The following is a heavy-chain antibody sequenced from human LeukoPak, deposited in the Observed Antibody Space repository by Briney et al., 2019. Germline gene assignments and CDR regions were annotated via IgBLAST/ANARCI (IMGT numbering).Heavy chain of an antibody. D-gene: IGHD5-12*01. V-gene: IGHV4-4*07. CDR2: IYSSGSN. Sequence: SETLSLTCTVSGGSISGYFWSWLRQPAGKGLEWIGRIYSSGSNNYNPSLKSRVTMSLDTSKNHLSLNLSSVTAADTAVYYCAREPTSGREPTSGRPLDYWGQGTLVTVSS. CDR1: GGSISGYF. J-gene: IGHJ4*02. CDR3: AREPTSGREPTSGRPLDY.